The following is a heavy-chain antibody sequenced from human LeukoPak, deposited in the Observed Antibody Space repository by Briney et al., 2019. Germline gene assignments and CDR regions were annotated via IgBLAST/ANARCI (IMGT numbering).Heavy chain of an antibody. V-gene: IGHV3-23*01. J-gene: IGHJ6*03. Sequence: GGSLRLSCAASGFTFSSYEMNWVRQAPGKGLEWVSTLSGSGTATYYAGSVKGRFTTSRDNSKDTLYLQMDNLRADDTAVYYCAKHLGSHSFLFYYMDVWGSGTSVIVSS. D-gene: IGHD2-21*01. CDR3: AKHLGSHSFLFYYMDV. CDR1: GFTFSSYE. CDR2: LSGSGTAT.